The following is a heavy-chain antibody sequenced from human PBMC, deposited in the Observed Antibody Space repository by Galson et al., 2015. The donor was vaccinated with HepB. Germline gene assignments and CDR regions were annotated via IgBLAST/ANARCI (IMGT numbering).Heavy chain of an antibody. Sequence: SVKVSCKASGGTFSSYTISWVRQAPGQGLEWMGRIIPILGIANYAQKFQGRVTITADKSTSTAYMELSSLRSEDTAVYYCARGGPGLAAGDWFEHWGQGTLVTVSS. CDR3: ARGGPGLAAGDWFEH. V-gene: IGHV1-69*02. CDR2: IIPILGIA. D-gene: IGHD6-13*01. J-gene: IGHJ5*02. CDR1: GGTFSSYT.